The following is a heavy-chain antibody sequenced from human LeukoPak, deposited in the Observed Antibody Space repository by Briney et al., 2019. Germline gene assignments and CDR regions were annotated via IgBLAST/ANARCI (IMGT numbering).Heavy chain of an antibody. J-gene: IGHJ3*02. CDR2: ISSSSSTI. CDR3: AFGAVPDAFDI. D-gene: IGHD3-3*01. Sequence: PGGSLRLSCAASGFTFSSYSMNWVRQAPGKGLEWVSYISSSSSTIYYADSVRGRFTISRDNAKNSLYLQMNSLRAEDTAVYYCAFGAVPDAFDIWGQGQWSPSLQ. CDR1: GFTFSSYS. V-gene: IGHV3-48*01.